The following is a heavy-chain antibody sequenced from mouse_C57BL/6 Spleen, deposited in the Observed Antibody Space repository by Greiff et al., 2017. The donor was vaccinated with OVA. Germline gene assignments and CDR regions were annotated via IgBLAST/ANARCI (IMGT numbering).Heavy chain of an antibody. CDR2: IHPSDSDT. CDR3: AKDYGSSYVLDY. J-gene: IGHJ2*01. D-gene: IGHD1-1*01. Sequence: VQLQQPGAELVKPGASVKVSCKASGYTFTSYWMHWVKQRPGQGLEWIGRIHPSDSDTNYNQKFKGKATLTVDKSSSTAYMQSSSLTSEDSAVYYCAKDYGSSYVLDYWGQGTTRTVSS. CDR1: GYTFTSYW. V-gene: IGHV1-74*01.